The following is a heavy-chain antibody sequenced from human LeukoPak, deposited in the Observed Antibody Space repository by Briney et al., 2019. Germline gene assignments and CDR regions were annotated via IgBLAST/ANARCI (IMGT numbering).Heavy chain of an antibody. J-gene: IGHJ5*02. D-gene: IGHD4-17*01. Sequence: SETLSLTCTVSGGSISSSSYYWGWIRQPAGKGLEWIGRIHTSGSTNYNPSLKSRVTMSVDTSKKQFSLKLTSVTAADTAVYYCARAGDYGDYVGWFDPWGQGTLVTVSS. CDR2: IHTSGST. CDR3: ARAGDYGDYVGWFDP. CDR1: GGSISSSSYY. V-gene: IGHV4-61*02.